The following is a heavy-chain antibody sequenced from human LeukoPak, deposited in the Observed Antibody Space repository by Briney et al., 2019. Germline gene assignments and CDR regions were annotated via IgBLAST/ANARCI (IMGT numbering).Heavy chain of an antibody. CDR2: INHSGST. V-gene: IGHV4-34*01. Sequence: GSLRLSCAASGFTVSSNYMSWVRQPPGKGLEWIGEINHSGSTNYNPSLKSRVTISVDTSKNQFSLKLSSVTAADTAVYHCARAPTYDFWSGYSSAHWFDPWGQGTLVTVSS. D-gene: IGHD3-3*01. J-gene: IGHJ5*02. CDR1: GFTVSSNY. CDR3: ARAPTYDFWSGYSSAHWFDP.